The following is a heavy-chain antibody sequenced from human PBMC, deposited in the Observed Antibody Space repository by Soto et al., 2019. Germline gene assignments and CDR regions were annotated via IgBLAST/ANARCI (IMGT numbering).Heavy chain of an antibody. D-gene: IGHD4-17*01. CDR2: ISSSSSHK. CDR1: GFTFSYYT. CDR3: ARLRSDAFDI. V-gene: IGHV3-21*02. J-gene: IGHJ3*02. Sequence: EVQLVESGGRLVKPGESLRLSCVASGFTFSYYTMNWFRQAPGKGLEWVSAISSSSSHKYSADSVRGRFTFSRDNANNSLYLQMNNLRVEDTAIYYCARLRSDAFDIWGQGTLVTVSS.